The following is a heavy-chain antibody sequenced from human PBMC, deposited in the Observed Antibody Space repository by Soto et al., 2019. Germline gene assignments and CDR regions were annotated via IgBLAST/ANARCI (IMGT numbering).Heavy chain of an antibody. D-gene: IGHD4-17*01. CDR3: ARDTDDAFDI. Sequence: EVQLVESGGGLVKPGGSLILSCAASGFTFSSYSMNWVRQAPGKGLEWVSSISSSSSYIYYADSVKGRFTISRDNAKNSLYLQMNSLRAEDTAVYYCARDTDDAFDIWGQGTMVTVSS. CDR1: GFTFSSYS. V-gene: IGHV3-21*01. CDR2: ISSSSSYI. J-gene: IGHJ3*02.